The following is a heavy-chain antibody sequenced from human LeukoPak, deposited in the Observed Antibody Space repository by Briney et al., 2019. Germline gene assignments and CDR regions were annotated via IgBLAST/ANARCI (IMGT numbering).Heavy chain of an antibody. CDR3: ASRGHVGSGTYSPYDY. V-gene: IGHV3-23*01. J-gene: IGHJ4*02. D-gene: IGHD3-10*01. Sequence: GGTLRLSCAASGFTFSSYGMRWVRQAPGKGLEWVSAISGSGGSTYYADSMKGRFTSSRDNSRNTVYLQMTSLRAEDTAVYYCASRGHVGSGTYSPYDYWGQGTLVTVSS. CDR2: ISGSGGST. CDR1: GFTFSSYG.